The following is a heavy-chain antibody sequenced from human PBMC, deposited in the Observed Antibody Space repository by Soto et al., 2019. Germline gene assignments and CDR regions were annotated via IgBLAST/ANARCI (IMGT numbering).Heavy chain of an antibody. D-gene: IGHD3-22*01. CDR3: ARDGPPYGDSIPRFDY. CDR1: GGTFSSYA. CDR2: IIPIFGTA. V-gene: IGHV1-69*13. Sequence: SVKVSCKASGGTFSSYAISWVRQAPGQGPEWMGGIIPIFGTANYAQKFQGRVTITADESTSTAYMELSSLRSEDTAVYYCARDGPPYGDSIPRFDYWGQGTLVTVSS. J-gene: IGHJ4*02.